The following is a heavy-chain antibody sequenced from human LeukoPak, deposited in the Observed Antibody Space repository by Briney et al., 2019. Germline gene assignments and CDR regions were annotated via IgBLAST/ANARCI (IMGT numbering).Heavy chain of an antibody. CDR2: FDPEDGET. J-gene: IGHJ4*02. Sequence: ASVKVSCKVSGYTLTELSMHWVRQAPGKGLEWMGGFDPEDGETIYAQKFQGRVTMTEDTSTGTAYMELSSLRSEDTAVYYCATEDYYGSGSLMAFDYWGQGTLVTVSS. CDR3: ATEDYYGSGSLMAFDY. V-gene: IGHV1-24*01. D-gene: IGHD3-10*01. CDR1: GYTLTELS.